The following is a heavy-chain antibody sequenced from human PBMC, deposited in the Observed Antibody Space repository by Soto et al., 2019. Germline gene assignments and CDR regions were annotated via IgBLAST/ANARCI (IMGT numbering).Heavy chain of an antibody. J-gene: IGHJ5*02. Sequence: ASVKVSCKAPGYTFTSYAIDWVRQAPGQRLEWMGWINAGNGNTKYSQKFQGRVTITRDTSASTAYMELSSLRSEDTAVYYCARGFPLCFDPWGQGTLVSVSS. CDR1: GYTFTSYA. CDR2: INAGNGNT. D-gene: IGHD2-21*01. CDR3: ARGFPLCFDP. V-gene: IGHV1-3*01.